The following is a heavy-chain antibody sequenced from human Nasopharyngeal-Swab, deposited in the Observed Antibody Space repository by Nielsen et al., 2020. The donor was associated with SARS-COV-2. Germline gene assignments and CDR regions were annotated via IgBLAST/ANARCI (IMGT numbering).Heavy chain of an antibody. CDR3: AREFRRVTIFGVVFRGFDY. J-gene: IGHJ4*02. Sequence: SETLSLTCAISGDSVSSNSAAWNWIRQSPSRGLEWLGRTYYRSKWYTDYAVSVKSRITINPDTSKNQFSLQLNSVTPEDTAVYYCAREFRRVTIFGVVFRGFDYWGQGTLVTVSS. V-gene: IGHV6-1*01. D-gene: IGHD3-3*01. CDR2: TYYRSKWYT. CDR1: GDSVSSNSAA.